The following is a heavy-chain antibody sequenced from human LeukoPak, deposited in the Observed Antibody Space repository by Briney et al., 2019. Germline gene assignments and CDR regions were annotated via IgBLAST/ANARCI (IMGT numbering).Heavy chain of an antibody. V-gene: IGHV1-46*01. CDR1: GYTFTSYY. J-gene: IGHJ4*02. CDR2: INPSGGRT. Sequence: ASVKVSCKASGYTFTSYYMHWVRQAPGQGLEWMGIINPSGGRTTYAQKFQGRVTMTRDTSISTAYMELSRLRSDDTAVYYCARIENDYVWGSYRYTFGLDYWGQGTLVTVSS. CDR3: ARIENDYVWGSYRYTFGLDY. D-gene: IGHD3-16*02.